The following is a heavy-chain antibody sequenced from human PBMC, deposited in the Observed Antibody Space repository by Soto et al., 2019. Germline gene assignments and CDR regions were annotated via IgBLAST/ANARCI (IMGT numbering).Heavy chain of an antibody. CDR1: GYTFTSYA. V-gene: IGHV1-3*01. D-gene: IGHD6-19*01. CDR3: ARVICGWYYFDY. CDR2: INAGNGNT. Sequence: QVQLVQSGDEVKKPGASVKVSCKASGYTFTSYAMHWVRQAPGQRLEWMGWINAGNGNTKYSQKFQGRVTITRDTSASIAYRELSSLRSEDTAVYYWARVICGWYYFDYWGQGTLVTVSS. J-gene: IGHJ4*02.